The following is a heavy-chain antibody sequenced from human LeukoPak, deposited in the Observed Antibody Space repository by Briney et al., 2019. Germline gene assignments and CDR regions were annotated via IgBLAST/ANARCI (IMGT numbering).Heavy chain of an antibody. CDR3: ARSTVGTSCCTAVDY. CDR2: ISAGGDRT. V-gene: IGHV3-23*01. CDR1: GFTFSTYA. D-gene: IGHD1-26*01. J-gene: IGHJ4*02. Sequence: GGSLRLSCAASGFTFSTYAMTWVRQAPGRGLEWVSGISAGGDRTYYADSVKGRFTISRDNSKNTLYLQMNSLRAEDTAEYYCARSTVGTSCCTAVDYWGQGTLVTVSS.